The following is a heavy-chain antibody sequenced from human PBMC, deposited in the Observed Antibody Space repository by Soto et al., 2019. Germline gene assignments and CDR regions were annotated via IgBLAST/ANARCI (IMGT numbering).Heavy chain of an antibody. CDR1: GDSVSSNSAA. J-gene: IGHJ6*03. Sequence: QVQLQQSGPGLVRPSQTLSLTCVISGDSVSSNSAAWNWIRQAPSRGLEWLGRTSYRSRWYNDYAVSVRSRITVNADTSKNQFSLHRHSVTPEETAVDYCAGTSSLQWYYIDVWDKGTTGTVSS. V-gene: IGHV6-1*01. D-gene: IGHD1-7*01. CDR2: TSYRSRWYN. CDR3: AGTSSLQWYYIDV.